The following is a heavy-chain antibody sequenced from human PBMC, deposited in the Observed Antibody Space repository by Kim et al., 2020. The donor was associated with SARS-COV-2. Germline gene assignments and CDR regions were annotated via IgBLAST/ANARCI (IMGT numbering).Heavy chain of an antibody. CDR1: GFTFSSYA. CDR2: ISGSGGST. CDR3: ARLLGQLEYYYYYYGMDV. D-gene: IGHD6-13*01. V-gene: IGHV3-23*01. J-gene: IGHJ6*02. Sequence: GGSLRLSCAASGFTFSSYAMSWVRQAPGKGLEWVSAISGSGGSTYYADSVKGRFTISRDNSKNTLYLQMNSLRAEDTAVYYCARLLGQLEYYYYYYGMDVWGQGTTVTVSS.